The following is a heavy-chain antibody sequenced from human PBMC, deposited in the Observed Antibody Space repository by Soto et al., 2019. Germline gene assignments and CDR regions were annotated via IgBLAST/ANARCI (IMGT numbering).Heavy chain of an antibody. V-gene: IGHV4-39*01. D-gene: IGHD3-10*01. J-gene: IGHJ4*02. Sequence: QLQLQESGPGLAKPSETLSLTCTVSGGSISSSSYYWGWIRQPPGKGMEWIGSIYYSGSTYYNTSLKSRVTITVDTSKDQFTLKLSSVAAADTAVYYCARGITMVRGVHRNYYFDYWGQGTLVTVSS. CDR3: ARGITMVRGVHRNYYFDY. CDR1: GGSISSSSYY. CDR2: IYYSGST.